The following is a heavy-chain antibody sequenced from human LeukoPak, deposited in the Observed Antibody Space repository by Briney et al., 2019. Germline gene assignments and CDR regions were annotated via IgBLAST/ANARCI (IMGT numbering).Heavy chain of an antibody. V-gene: IGHV3-23*01. CDR1: GFTFSSYA. D-gene: IGHD3-10*01. CDR2: ISGSGGST. Sequence: GGSLRLSCAASGFTFSSYAMSWVRQAPGKGLEWVSAISGSGGSTYYADSVKGRFTISRDNSKNTLYLQMNSLRAEDTAVYYCAKGDVVGSGNPMGGMDVWGQGTTVTVSS. CDR3: AKGDVVGSGNPMGGMDV. J-gene: IGHJ6*02.